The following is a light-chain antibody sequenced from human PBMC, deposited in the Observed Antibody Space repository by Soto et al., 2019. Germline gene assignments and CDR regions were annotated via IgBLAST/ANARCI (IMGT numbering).Light chain of an antibody. Sequence: QSALTQPASVSGSPGQSITISCTGTSSDVGSYNLVSWYQQHPGKAPKLMIYEGSKRPSGVSNRFSGSKSGNTASLTISGLQAEDEADYYCCSYAGTNTYVFGTGTKVTVI. CDR2: EGS. J-gene: IGLJ1*01. CDR3: CSYAGTNTYV. V-gene: IGLV2-23*01. CDR1: SSDVGSYNL.